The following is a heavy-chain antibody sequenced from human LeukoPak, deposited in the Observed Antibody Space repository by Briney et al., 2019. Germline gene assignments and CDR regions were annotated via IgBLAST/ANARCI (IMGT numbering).Heavy chain of an antibody. Sequence: GASVKVSCKASGYTFTSYDINWVRQATGQGLEWMGWMNPNSGNTGYAQKFQGRVTITRNTSISTAYMELSSLRSEDTAVYYCRLFHTPIFDLWGQGTMITVSS. V-gene: IGHV1-8*03. J-gene: IGHJ3*01. CDR2: MNPNSGNT. CDR3: RLFHTPIFDL. D-gene: IGHD3-3*01. CDR1: GYTFTSYD.